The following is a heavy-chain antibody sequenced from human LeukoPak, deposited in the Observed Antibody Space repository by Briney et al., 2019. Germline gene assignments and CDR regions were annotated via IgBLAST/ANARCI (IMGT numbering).Heavy chain of an antibody. Sequence: ASVKVSCKASGYTFTGYYMHWVRQAPGQGLEWMGWINPNSGGTNYAQKFQGRVTMTRDTSISTAYMELSRLRSDDTAVYYCARDQPGTACTSAFDIWGQGTMVTVSS. CDR2: INPNSGGT. V-gene: IGHV1-2*02. CDR1: GYTFTGYY. D-gene: IGHD6-13*01. J-gene: IGHJ3*02. CDR3: ARDQPGTACTSAFDI.